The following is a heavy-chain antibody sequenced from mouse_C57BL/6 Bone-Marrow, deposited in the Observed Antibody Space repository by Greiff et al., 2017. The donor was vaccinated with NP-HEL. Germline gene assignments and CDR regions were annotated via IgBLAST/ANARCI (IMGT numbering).Heavy chain of an antibody. J-gene: IGHJ2*01. V-gene: IGHV5-4*03. CDR2: ISDGGSYT. Sequence: EVMLMESGGGLVKPGGSLKLSCAASGFTFSSYAMSWVRQTPEKRLEWVATISDGGSYTYYPDNVKGRFTISRDNAKNNLYLQMSHLKSKDTAMYYCARGRAYSNCPGDYWGQGTTLTVSS. CDR3: ARGRAYSNCPGDY. CDR1: GFTFSSYA. D-gene: IGHD2-5*01.